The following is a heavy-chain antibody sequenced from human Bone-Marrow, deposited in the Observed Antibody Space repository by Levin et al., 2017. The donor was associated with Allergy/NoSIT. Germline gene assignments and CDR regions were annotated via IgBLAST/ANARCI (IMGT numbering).Heavy chain of an antibody. CDR3: ARITVWGTVSPERRDS. J-gene: IGHJ4*02. CDR1: GFTFSSYS. Sequence: ESLKISCAASGFTFSSYSMNWVRQAPGKGLEWVSFISISSWYIYYSASFKGRFTISRDNAKSSLYLQMNSLTAEDSAVYYCARITVWGTVSPERRDSWGQGVLVTVSS. CDR2: ISISSWYI. V-gene: IGHV3-21*01. D-gene: IGHD3-16*01.